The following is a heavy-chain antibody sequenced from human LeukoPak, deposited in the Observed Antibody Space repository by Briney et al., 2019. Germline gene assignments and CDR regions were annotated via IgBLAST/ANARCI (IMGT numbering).Heavy chain of an antibody. J-gene: IGHJ4*02. V-gene: IGHV4-59*12. CDR2: IYYSGST. D-gene: IGHD3-22*01. CDR3: AREGPHYYDSSGSLR. Sequence: SETLSLTCTVSGGSISSYYWSWIRQPPGKGLEWIGYIYYSGSTNYNPSLKSRVTISVDTSKNQFSLKLSSVTAADTAVYYCAREGPHYYDSSGSLRWGQGTLVTVSS. CDR1: GGSISSYY.